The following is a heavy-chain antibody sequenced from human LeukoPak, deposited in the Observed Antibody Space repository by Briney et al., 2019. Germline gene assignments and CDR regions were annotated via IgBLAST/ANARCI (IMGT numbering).Heavy chain of an antibody. V-gene: IGHV1-46*01. CDR3: ARNHHYFDIAFDY. Sequence: ASVKVSCKASGYSSTNYGISWVRQAPGQGLEWVGMINPSGGSTTYAQKFQGRVTMTSDMSTSTVYLELSSLRSEDTAMYYCARNHHYFDIAFDYWGQGTLVTVSS. CDR1: GYSSTNYG. CDR2: INPSGGST. D-gene: IGHD3-22*01. J-gene: IGHJ4*02.